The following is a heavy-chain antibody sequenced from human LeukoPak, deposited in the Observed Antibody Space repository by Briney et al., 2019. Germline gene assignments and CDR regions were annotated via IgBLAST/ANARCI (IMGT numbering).Heavy chain of an antibody. CDR1: GFTFSSYG. CDR3: AIRSSPRGYYYYYMDV. J-gene: IGHJ6*03. CDR2: IRYDGSNK. Sequence: PGGSLRLSCAASGFTFSSYGMHWVRQAPGKGLEWVAFIRYDGSNKYYADSVKGRFTISRDNSKNTLYLQMNSLRAEDTAVYYCAIRSSPRGYYYYYMDVWGKGTTVTISS. V-gene: IGHV3-30*02. D-gene: IGHD3-10*01.